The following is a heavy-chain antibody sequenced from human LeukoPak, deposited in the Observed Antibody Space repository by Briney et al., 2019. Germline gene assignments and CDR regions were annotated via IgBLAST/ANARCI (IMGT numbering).Heavy chain of an antibody. CDR1: GFTFTTYR. CDR2: IKQDGSEK. J-gene: IGHJ4*02. V-gene: IGHV3-7*01. Sequence: GGSLRLSCAASGFTFTTYRMTWVRQTPGKGLEWVANIKQDGSEKYYVDSVKGRFTISRDNAKNSLYLQMNSLRAEDTAVYYCARSSGYNFDYWGQGTLVTVSS. D-gene: IGHD3-22*01. CDR3: ARSSGYNFDY.